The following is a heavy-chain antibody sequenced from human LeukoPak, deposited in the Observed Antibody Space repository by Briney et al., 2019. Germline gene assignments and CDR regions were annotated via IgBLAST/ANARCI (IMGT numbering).Heavy chain of an antibody. D-gene: IGHD3-10*01. CDR1: GGSISSYY. J-gene: IGHJ5*02. V-gene: IGHV4-59*01. CDR2: IYYSGST. Sequence: TSETLSLTCTVSGGSISSYYWSWLRQPPGKGLEWSGYIYYSGSTNYNPSLKSRVTISVDTSKNQFSLKLSSVTAADTAVYYCARESLWFGELFVYDWFDPWGQGTLVTVSS. CDR3: ARESLWFGELFVYDWFDP.